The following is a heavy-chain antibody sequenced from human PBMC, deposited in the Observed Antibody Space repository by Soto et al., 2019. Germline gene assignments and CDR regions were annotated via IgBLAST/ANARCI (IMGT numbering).Heavy chain of an antibody. CDR2: ISTDNGNT. CDR3: ARDVPDTSLFFYYYGMDV. CDR1: GYSFTSYG. J-gene: IGHJ6*02. Sequence: QVHLVQSGAEVRKPGASVKVSCKASGYSFTSYGISWVRQAPGQGLEWRGWISTDNGNTNYAHNLQGRVSMTIDPSTSTAYMELWSLGSDDTAGYYCARDVPDTSLFFYYYGMDVGGQGPTVTVSS. D-gene: IGHD2-21*01. V-gene: IGHV1-18*01.